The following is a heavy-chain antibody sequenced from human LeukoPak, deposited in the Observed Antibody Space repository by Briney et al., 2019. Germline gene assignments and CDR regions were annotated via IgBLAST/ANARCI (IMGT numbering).Heavy chain of an antibody. CDR2: ISSSGSTI. D-gene: IGHD4-17*01. Sequence: GGSLRPSCAASGFTFSSYEMNWVRQAPGKGLEWVSYISSSGSTIYYADSVKGRFTISRDNAKNSLYLQMNSLRAEDTAVYYCARHGTSDYGDYVTFDYWGQGTLVTVSS. CDR3: ARHGTSDYGDYVTFDY. CDR1: GFTFSSYE. V-gene: IGHV3-48*03. J-gene: IGHJ4*02.